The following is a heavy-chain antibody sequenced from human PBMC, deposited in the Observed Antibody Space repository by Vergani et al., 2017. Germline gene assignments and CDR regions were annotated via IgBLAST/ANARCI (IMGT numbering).Heavy chain of an antibody. CDR1: GGTFSSYA. J-gene: IGHJ4*02. D-gene: IGHD3-22*01. Sequence: QVQLVQSGAEVKKPGSSVKVSCKASGGTFSSYAISWVRQAPGQGLEWMGRIIPILGIANYAQKFQGRVTITAEKSTSTAYMELSSLRSEDTAVYYCARAFRYYDSSGYYQFDYWGQGTLVTVSS. CDR3: ARAFRYYDSSGYYQFDY. V-gene: IGHV1-69*04. CDR2: IIPILGIA.